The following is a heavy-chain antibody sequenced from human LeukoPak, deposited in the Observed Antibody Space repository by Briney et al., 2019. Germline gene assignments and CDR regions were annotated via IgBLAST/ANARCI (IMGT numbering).Heavy chain of an antibody. J-gene: IGHJ4*02. CDR1: GFTFSDAW. CDR3: TTGNFGPY. V-gene: IGHV3-15*07. Sequence: GGSLRLSCAASGFTFSDAWMNWVRQVPGKGLEWVGRIKRKTEGGATDYAGPVKGRFTISRDDSKNTLFLHVNSLKTEDTAVYYCTTGNFGPYWGQGTLVTVSS. D-gene: IGHD3-10*01. CDR2: IKRKTEGGAT.